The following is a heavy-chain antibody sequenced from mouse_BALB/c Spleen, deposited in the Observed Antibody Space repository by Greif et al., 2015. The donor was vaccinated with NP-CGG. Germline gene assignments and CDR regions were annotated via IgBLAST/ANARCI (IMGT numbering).Heavy chain of an antibody. CDR3: ARSGLRRGNAMDY. V-gene: IGHV14-3*02. Sequence: EVQLQQSGAELVKPGASVKLSCTASGFNIKDTYMHWVKQRPEQGLEWIGRIDPANGNTKYDPKFQGKATITADTSSNTTYLQISSLTSEVTAVYYCARSGLRRGNAMDYWGQGTSVTVSS. J-gene: IGHJ4*01. CDR2: IDPANGNT. CDR1: GFNIKDTY. D-gene: IGHD2-2*01.